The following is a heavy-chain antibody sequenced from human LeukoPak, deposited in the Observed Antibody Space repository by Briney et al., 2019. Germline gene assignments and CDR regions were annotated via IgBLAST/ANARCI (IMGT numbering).Heavy chain of an antibody. V-gene: IGHV1-8*01. J-gene: IGHJ5*02. Sequence: ASVKVSCKASGGTFSSYAINWVRQATRQGLEWMGWMNPNSGNTGYAQKFQGRVTMTRNTSISTAYMELSSLRSEDTAVYYCARKGLRGVRLNWFDPWGQGTLVTVSS. CDR1: GGTFSSYA. CDR2: MNPNSGNT. CDR3: ARKGLRGVRLNWFDP. D-gene: IGHD3-10*01.